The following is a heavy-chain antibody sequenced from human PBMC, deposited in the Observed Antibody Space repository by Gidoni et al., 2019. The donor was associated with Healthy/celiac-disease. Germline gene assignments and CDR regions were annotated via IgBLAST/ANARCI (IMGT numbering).Heavy chain of an antibody. CDR2: ITPSGGST. Sequence: QVQLVQSGAAVKKPGASVTVSCKASGYTFTSYYMHWVRQAPGQGLEWMGIITPSGGSTSYAQKFQGRVTMTRDTSTSTVYMELSSLRSEDTAVYYCAASYYDFPRDDWGQGTTVTVSS. CDR3: AASYYDFPRDD. V-gene: IGHV1-46*01. D-gene: IGHD3-3*01. J-gene: IGHJ6*02. CDR1: GYTFTSYY.